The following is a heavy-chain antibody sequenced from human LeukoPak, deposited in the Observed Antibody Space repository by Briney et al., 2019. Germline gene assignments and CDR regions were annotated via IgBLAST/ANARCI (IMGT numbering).Heavy chain of an antibody. CDR3: AKDLNGVVGASID. V-gene: IGHV3-43*02. D-gene: IGHD1-26*01. J-gene: IGHJ4*02. Sequence: GGSLRLSCAASGFTFDDYAMHWVRQAPGKGLEWVSLIRGDGGGTFYADSVKGRFTISRDNSRNSLYLQMNSLRTEDTAFYYCAKDLNGVVGASIDWGQGTLVTVSS. CDR2: IRGDGGGT. CDR1: GFTFDDYA.